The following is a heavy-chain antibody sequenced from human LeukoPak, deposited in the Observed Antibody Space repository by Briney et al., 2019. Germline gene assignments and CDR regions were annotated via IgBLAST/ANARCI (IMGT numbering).Heavy chain of an antibody. CDR1: GGSISSGGYY. D-gene: IGHD3-10*01. J-gene: IGHJ4*02. CDR2: IYYSGSA. CDR3: ARVNYGSATKEDY. Sequence: PSETLSLTCTVSGGSISSGGYYWSWIRQHPGKGLEWIGYIYYSGSAYYNPSLKSRVTISVDTSENQFSLKLSSVTAADTAVYCCARVNYGSATKEDYWGQGTLVTVSS. V-gene: IGHV4-31*03.